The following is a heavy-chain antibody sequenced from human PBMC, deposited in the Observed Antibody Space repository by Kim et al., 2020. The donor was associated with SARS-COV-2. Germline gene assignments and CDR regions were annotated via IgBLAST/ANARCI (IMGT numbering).Heavy chain of an antibody. V-gene: IGHV4-39*01. Sequence: SETLSLTCTVSGGSISSSSYYWGWIRQPPGKGLEWIGSIYYSGSTYYNPSLKSRVTISVDTSKNQFSLKLSSVTAADTAVYYCARLGGYRDDQDYWGQGTLVTVSS. CDR1: GGSISSSSYY. J-gene: IGHJ4*02. CDR2: IYYSGST. D-gene: IGHD5-18*01. CDR3: ARLGGYRDDQDY.